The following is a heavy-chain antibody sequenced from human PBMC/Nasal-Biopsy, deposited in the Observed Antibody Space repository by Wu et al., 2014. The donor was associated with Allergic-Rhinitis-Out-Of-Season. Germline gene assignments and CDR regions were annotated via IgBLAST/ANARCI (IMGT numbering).Heavy chain of an antibody. J-gene: IGHJ2*01. CDR1: GGLFSSHY. D-gene: IGHD4-17*01. V-gene: IGHV1-69*13. Sequence: VKVSCKASGGLFSSHYFSWVRQAPGQGLEWMGGIIPLLTTPHYAQDFQGRVTFIADESTSTAHLELSSLRSDDTAVYYCARADYEGWYFDLWGRGTLVTVSS. CDR3: ARADYEGWYFDL. CDR2: IIPLLTTP.